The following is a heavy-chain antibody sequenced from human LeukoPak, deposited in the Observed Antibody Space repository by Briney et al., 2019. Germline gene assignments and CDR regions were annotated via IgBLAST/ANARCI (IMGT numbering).Heavy chain of an antibody. CDR3: ARVRSITIFGVVTWFDP. Sequence: PSETQSLTCAVSGVSIGSGGYSWSWIRQPPGKGLEWIGYIYHSGSTYYNPSLKSRVTISVDTSKNQFSLKLSSVTAADTAVYYCARVRSITIFGVVTWFDPWGQGTLVTVSS. V-gene: IGHV4-30-2*01. D-gene: IGHD3-3*01. J-gene: IGHJ5*02. CDR2: IYHSGST. CDR1: GVSIGSGGYS.